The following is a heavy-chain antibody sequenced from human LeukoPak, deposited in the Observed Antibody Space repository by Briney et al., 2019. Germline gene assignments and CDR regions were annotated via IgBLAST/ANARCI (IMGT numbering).Heavy chain of an antibody. CDR1: GGSISSGGYY. D-gene: IGHD5-18*01. CDR3: ARDLGGYSYGRKNDNYYYYYYGMDV. CDR2: IYYSGST. Sequence: SETLSLTCTVSGGSISSGGYYWGWIRQHPGKGLEWIGYIYYSGSTYYNPSLKSRVTISVDTSKNQFSLKLSSVTAADTAVYYCARDLGGYSYGRKNDNYYYYYYGMDVWGQGTTVTVSS. V-gene: IGHV4-31*03. J-gene: IGHJ6*02.